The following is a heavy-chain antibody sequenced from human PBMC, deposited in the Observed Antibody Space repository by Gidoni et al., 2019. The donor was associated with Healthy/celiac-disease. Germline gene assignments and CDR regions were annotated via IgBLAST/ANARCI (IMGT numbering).Heavy chain of an antibody. D-gene: IGHD4-17*01. CDR2: INPNSGGT. Sequence: QVQLVQSGAEVKKPGASVKVSCKASGYTFTGYYMHWVRQAPGQGLEWMGWINPNSGGTNYAQKFQGRVTMTRDTSISTAYMELSRLRSDDTAVYYWARDTAVTTSNWYFDLWGRGTLVTVSS. V-gene: IGHV1-2*02. CDR1: GYTFTGYY. J-gene: IGHJ2*01. CDR3: ARDTAVTTSNWYFDL.